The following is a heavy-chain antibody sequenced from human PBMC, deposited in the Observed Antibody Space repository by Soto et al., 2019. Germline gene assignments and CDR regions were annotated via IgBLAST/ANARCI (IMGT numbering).Heavy chain of an antibody. CDR1: GFTFSRYS. V-gene: IGHV3-48*01. D-gene: IGHD6-19*01. J-gene: IGHJ6*02. Sequence: EVQLVESGGGLVQPGGSLRLSCAASGFTFSRYSMNWVRQAPGKGLEWVSYISRSSSTIYYADSVKGRFTISRDNAKNSLYLQMNSLRAEDTAVYYCARVFEQWLVSYDYGMDVCGQGTTVTVSS. CDR2: ISRSSSTI. CDR3: ARVFEQWLVSYDYGMDV.